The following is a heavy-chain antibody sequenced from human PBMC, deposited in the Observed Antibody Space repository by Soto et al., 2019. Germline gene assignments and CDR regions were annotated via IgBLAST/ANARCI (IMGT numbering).Heavy chain of an antibody. Sequence: VSVKVSCNASGYTFTSYGISWVRQAPGQGLEWMGCISAYNGNTNYAKKLQGRVTMTTDTSTSTAYMELRSLRSYDTAVYYCARAPIVVVNVRWFHXWGQVTLVTVSX. J-gene: IGHJ5*02. CDR3: ARAPIVVVNVRWFHX. V-gene: IGHV1-18*04. D-gene: IGHD3-22*01. CDR2: ISAYNGNT. CDR1: GYTFTSYG.